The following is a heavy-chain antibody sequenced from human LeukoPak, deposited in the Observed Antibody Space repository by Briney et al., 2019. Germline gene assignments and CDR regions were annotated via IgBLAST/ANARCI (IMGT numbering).Heavy chain of an antibody. CDR2: ISSSGSTI. V-gene: IGHV3-48*04. D-gene: IGHD4-23*01. Sequence: GGSLRLSCTASGFTFSSYGMHWVRQAPGKGLEWVSYISSSGSTIYYADSVKGRFTISRDNAKNSLYLQMNSLRAEDTAVYYCARDSYGGNSFYYYYYMDVWGKGTTVTVSS. J-gene: IGHJ6*03. CDR1: GFTFSSYG. CDR3: ARDSYGGNSFYYYYYMDV.